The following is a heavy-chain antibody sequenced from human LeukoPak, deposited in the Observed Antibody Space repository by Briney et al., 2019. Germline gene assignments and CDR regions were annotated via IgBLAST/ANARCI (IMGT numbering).Heavy chain of an antibody. D-gene: IGHD1-1*01. J-gene: IGHJ4*02. CDR3: MSGTTNVGY. V-gene: IGHV3-7*03. CDR2: INQDGSEE. CDR1: GFTFSNYW. Sequence: GGSLRLSCAASGFTFSNYWMTWVRQAPGKGLEWVAHINQDGSEEHYMDSVKARFTISRDNAKNSLYLQMNSLRAEDTAVYYCMSGTTNVGYWGQGALVTVSS.